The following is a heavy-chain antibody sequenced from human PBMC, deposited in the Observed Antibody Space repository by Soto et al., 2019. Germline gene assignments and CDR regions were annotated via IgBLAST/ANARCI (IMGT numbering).Heavy chain of an antibody. V-gene: IGHV3-23*01. J-gene: IGHJ4*02. CDR2: ISRSGGST. Sequence: GGSLRLSCAASGFTFSSYAMSWVRQAPGKGLEWVSAISRSGGSTYYADSVKGRFTISRDNSKNTLYLQMNSLRAEDTAVYYCAKEPRGYSGYDIDYWGQGTQVTVSS. D-gene: IGHD5-12*01. CDR3: AKEPRGYSGYDIDY. CDR1: GFTFSSYA.